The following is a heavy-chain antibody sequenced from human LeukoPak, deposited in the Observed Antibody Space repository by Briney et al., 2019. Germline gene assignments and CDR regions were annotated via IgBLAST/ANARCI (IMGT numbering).Heavy chain of an antibody. D-gene: IGHD1-1*01. Sequence: PSETLSLTCVVSGYSISNDYFWGWIRQPPGKGLEWMGNIYHSGGSYYNPSLKSRVTILVDTSKNQFSLKLSSVTAADTAVYYCAKAGTTGIHHWFDPWGQGNLVTVSS. CDR1: GYSISNDYF. J-gene: IGHJ5*02. V-gene: IGHV4-38-2*01. CDR2: IYHSGGS. CDR3: AKAGTTGIHHWFDP.